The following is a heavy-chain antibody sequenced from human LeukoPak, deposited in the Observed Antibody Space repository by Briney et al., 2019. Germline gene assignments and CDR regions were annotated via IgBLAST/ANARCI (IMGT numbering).Heavy chain of an antibody. CDR2: IYYRART. CDR3: ARQIGGRLVRGFDF. Sequence: SETLSLTCTVSGGSIIHHYWSWVRQSPGKGLEWIGYIYYRARTTYNPSLKSRATISMDTSKNQFSLNVASVTAADTAAYYCARQIGGRLVRGFDFWGQGSLVTVSS. CDR1: GGSIIHHY. V-gene: IGHV4-59*08. D-gene: IGHD6-19*01. J-gene: IGHJ4*02.